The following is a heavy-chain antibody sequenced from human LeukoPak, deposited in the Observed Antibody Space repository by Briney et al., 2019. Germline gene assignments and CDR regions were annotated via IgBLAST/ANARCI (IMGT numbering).Heavy chain of an antibody. CDR2: IIPIFGTA. D-gene: IGHD6-19*01. V-gene: IGHV1-69*06. Sequence: PVNVSSKASGGTFTTYAISWVRQAPGQGREGMGGIIPIFGTANYTQKFQGRVTITADKSTSTAYMELSSLRSEDTAVYYCARAPLYSSGWTNYFDYWGQGTLVTVSS. CDR3: ARAPLYSSGWTNYFDY. CDR1: GGTFTTYA. J-gene: IGHJ4*02.